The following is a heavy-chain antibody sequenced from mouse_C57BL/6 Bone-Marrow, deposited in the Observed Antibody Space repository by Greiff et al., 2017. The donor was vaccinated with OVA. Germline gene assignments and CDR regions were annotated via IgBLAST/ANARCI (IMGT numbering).Heavy chain of an antibody. V-gene: IGHV5-6*01. Sequence: EVQGVESGGDLVKPGGSLKLSCAASGFTFSSYGMSWVRQTPDKRLEWVATISSGGSYTYYPDSVKGRFTISIDNAKNTLYLQMSSLKSEDTAMYYWARHYEGDYYYAMDYWGQGTSVTVSS. CDR3: ARHYEGDYYYAMDY. J-gene: IGHJ4*01. D-gene: IGHD2-3*01. CDR2: ISSGGSYT. CDR1: GFTFSSYG.